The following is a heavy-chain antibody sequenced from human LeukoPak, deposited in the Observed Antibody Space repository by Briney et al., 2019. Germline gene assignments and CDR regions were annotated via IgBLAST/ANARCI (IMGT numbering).Heavy chain of an antibody. V-gene: IGHV4-39*01. CDR1: GGSISSSSYY. D-gene: IGHD5/OR15-5a*01. CDR3: ARAPFYAGYSDY. Sequence: SETLSLTCTVSGGSISSSSYYWGWIRQPPGKGLEWIGSIYYSGSTYYNPSLKSRVTISVDTSKNQFSLKLSSVTAADTAVYYCARAPFYAGYSDYWGQGTLVTVSS. J-gene: IGHJ4*02. CDR2: IYYSGST.